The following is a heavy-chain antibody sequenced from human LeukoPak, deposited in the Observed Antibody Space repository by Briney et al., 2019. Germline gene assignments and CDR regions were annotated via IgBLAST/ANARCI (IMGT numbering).Heavy chain of an antibody. Sequence: SETLSLTCSVSVGSISNYYWNWLRQPAGKGLEWIGRIYASGSTNYNPSLKSRVTISMDKSKNHFSLNLKSVTAADTAFYYCARDFYGDDGHHPFDYWGQGIQVIVSS. CDR3: ARDFYGDDGHHPFDY. J-gene: IGHJ4*02. V-gene: IGHV4-4*07. D-gene: IGHD2/OR15-2a*01. CDR1: VGSISNYY. CDR2: IYASGST.